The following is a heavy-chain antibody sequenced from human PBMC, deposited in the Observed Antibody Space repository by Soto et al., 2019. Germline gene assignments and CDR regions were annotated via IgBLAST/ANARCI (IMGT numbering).Heavy chain of an antibody. V-gene: IGHV3-73*02. D-gene: IGHD7-27*01. CDR1: GFTFSEST. Sequence: ERLVQSGGGLVQPGESLELSCIASGFTFSESTIYWVRQAPGKGLEWVGHIRGDDDNYATSYVESVKGRFTISRDEATNTDSLQMSSLKTEDTAVYYCARQLSLGTFFYFAMDVWGQGSAVTVSS. CDR2: IRGDDDNYAT. CDR3: ARQLSLGTFFYFAMDV. J-gene: IGHJ6*02.